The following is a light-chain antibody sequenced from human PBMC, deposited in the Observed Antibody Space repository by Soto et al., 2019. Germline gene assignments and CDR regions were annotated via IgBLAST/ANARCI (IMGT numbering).Light chain of an antibody. J-gene: IGLJ3*02. V-gene: IGLV2-14*01. CDR3: SSYTSSSVWV. Sequence: QSALTQPASVSGSPGQSITIFCTGTSSDVGGYNYVSWYQQYPGKAPKLMIYEVSNRPSGVSNRFSGSKSGNTASLTISGLQAEGEADYYCSSYTSSSVWVFGGGTKLTVL. CDR2: EVS. CDR1: SSDVGGYNY.